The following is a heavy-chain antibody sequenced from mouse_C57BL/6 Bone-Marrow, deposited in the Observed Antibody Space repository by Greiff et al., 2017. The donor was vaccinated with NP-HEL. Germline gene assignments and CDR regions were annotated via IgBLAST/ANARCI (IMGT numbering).Heavy chain of an antibody. CDR2: IYPGSGST. CDR3: AREDSHYYGPLYWYFDV. V-gene: IGHV1-55*01. D-gene: IGHD1-2*01. CDR1: GYTFTSYW. Sequence: QVQLQQPGAELVKPGASVKMSCKASGYTFTSYWITWVKQRPGQGLEWIGDIYPGSGSTNYNEKFKSKATLTVDTSSSTAYMQLSSLTSEESAVYYCAREDSHYYGPLYWYFDVWGTGTTVTVSS. J-gene: IGHJ1*03.